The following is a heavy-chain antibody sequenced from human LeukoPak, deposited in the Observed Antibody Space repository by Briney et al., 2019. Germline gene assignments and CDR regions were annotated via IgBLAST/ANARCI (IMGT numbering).Heavy chain of an antibody. Sequence: PSETLSLTCTVSGGSISSYYWSWIRQPPGKGLEWIGYIYYSGSTNYNPSLKSRVTISVDTSKNQFSLKLKSVTAADTAVYYCARTLDKDSSSAPYYYYMDVWGKGTTVTVSS. CDR2: IYYSGST. D-gene: IGHD6-13*01. CDR1: GGSISSYY. V-gene: IGHV4-59*12. CDR3: ARTLDKDSSSAPYYYYMDV. J-gene: IGHJ6*03.